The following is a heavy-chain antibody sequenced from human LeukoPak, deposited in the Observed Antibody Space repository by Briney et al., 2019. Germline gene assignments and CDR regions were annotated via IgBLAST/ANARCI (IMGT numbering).Heavy chain of an antibody. D-gene: IGHD2-15*01. CDR1: GFTFSSYG. Sequence: GGSLRLSCAASGFTFSSYGMSWVRQAPGKGLEWVSYISSSSSTIYYADSVNGRFTISRDNAKNSLYLQMNSLRAEDTAVYYCARDTGYCSGGSCYGGPTDYWGQGTLVTVSS. CDR2: ISSSSSTI. V-gene: IGHV3-48*01. J-gene: IGHJ4*02. CDR3: ARDTGYCSGGSCYGGPTDY.